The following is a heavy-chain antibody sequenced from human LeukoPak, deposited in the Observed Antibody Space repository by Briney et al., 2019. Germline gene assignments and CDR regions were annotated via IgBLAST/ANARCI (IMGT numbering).Heavy chain of an antibody. CDR3: ARRSYYNDY. V-gene: IGHV1-69*05. CDR1: GGTFSSYA. Sequence: AVKVSCKASGGTFSSYAISWVRQAPGQGLEWMGRIIPIFGTANYAQKFQGRVTITTDESTTTAYMELSSLRSDDTAVYCCARRSYYNDYCGQGTLVTVSS. J-gene: IGHJ4*02. D-gene: IGHD3-10*01. CDR2: IIPIFGTA.